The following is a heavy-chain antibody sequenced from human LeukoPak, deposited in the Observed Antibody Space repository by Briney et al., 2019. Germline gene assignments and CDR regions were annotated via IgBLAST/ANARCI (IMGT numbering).Heavy chain of an antibody. V-gene: IGHV3-53*01. CDR3: ARDVSPYYYDSSGFKPY. CDR2: IYSGGST. D-gene: IGHD3-22*01. CDR1: GFTFSSYW. J-gene: IGHJ4*02. Sequence: GGSLRLSCAASGFTFSSYWMHWVRQAPGKGLEWVSVIYSGGSTYYADSVKGRFIISRDNSKNTLYLQMNSLRAEDTAVYYCARDVSPYYYDSSGFKPYWGQGTLVTVSS.